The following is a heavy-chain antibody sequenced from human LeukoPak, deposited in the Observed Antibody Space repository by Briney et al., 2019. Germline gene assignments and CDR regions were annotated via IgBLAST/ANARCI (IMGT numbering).Heavy chain of an antibody. D-gene: IGHD3-10*01. V-gene: IGHV3-23*01. CDR3: TKKAYYGSGSAFDY. CDR1: GFTFSSFG. Sequence: PGGSLRLSCAASGFTFSSFGMNWVRQTPWKGLEWVSSISGGGASTYYADSVKGRFTISRDNSTNTLYLQMNSLRAEDTAVYYCTKKAYYGSGSAFDYWGQGTLVTVSS. CDR2: ISGGGAST. J-gene: IGHJ4*02.